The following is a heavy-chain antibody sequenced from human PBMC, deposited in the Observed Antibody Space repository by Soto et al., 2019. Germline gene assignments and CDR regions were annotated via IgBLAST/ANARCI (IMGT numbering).Heavy chain of an antibody. V-gene: IGHV3-30-3*01. Sequence: GGSLRLSCAASGFTFSSYAMHWVRQAPGKGLEWVAVISYDGSNKYYADSVKGRFTISRDNSKNTLYLQMNSLRAEDTAVCYCAREPEQWLVRGPSTGFDYWGQGTLVTVSS. D-gene: IGHD6-19*01. CDR3: AREPEQWLVRGPSTGFDY. CDR2: ISYDGSNK. CDR1: GFTFSSYA. J-gene: IGHJ4*02.